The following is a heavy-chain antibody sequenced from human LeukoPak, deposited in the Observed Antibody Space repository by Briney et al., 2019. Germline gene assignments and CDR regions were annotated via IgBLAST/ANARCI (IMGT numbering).Heavy chain of an antibody. CDR1: GFTFSSYW. D-gene: IGHD2-2*01. CDR3: ARNDIVVVPAAQIYYYYYYGMDV. Sequence: GGSLRLSCAASGFTFSSYWMNWARQAPGKGLEWVASINHNGNVNYYVDSVKGRFTISRDNAKNSLYLQMNSLRAEDTAVYYCARNDIVVVPAAQIYYYYYYGMDVWGQGTTVTVSS. V-gene: IGHV3-7*01. J-gene: IGHJ6*02. CDR2: INHNGNVN.